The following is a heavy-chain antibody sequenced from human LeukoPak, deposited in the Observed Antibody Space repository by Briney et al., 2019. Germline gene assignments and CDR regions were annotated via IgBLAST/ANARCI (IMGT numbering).Heavy chain of an antibody. Sequence: GGSLRLSCAASGFTFSSYSMNWVRQAPGKGLEWVSSISSSSSYIYYADSVKGRFTISRDNAKNSLYLQMNSLRAEDTAVYYCARQYYDFWSGYYGDYFDYWGQGTLVTVSS. CDR1: GFTFSSYS. J-gene: IGHJ4*02. V-gene: IGHV3-21*01. CDR3: ARQYYDFWSGYYGDYFDY. CDR2: ISSSSSYI. D-gene: IGHD3-3*01.